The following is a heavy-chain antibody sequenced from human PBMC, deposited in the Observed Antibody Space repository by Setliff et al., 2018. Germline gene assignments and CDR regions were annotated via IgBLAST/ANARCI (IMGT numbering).Heavy chain of an antibody. D-gene: IGHD2-2*01. CDR1: GGSFSDSY. CDR2: INYLGNT. V-gene: IGHV4-34*01. CDR3: ARALGYCSRTSCYADAFDI. Sequence: SETLSLTCAVYGGSFSDSYWSWIRQPPGKGLEWIGDINYLGNTNYNPSLKTRVTISVDTSKNQFSLKLNYVTAADTAVYYCARALGYCSRTSCYADAFDIWGQGTMVTVSS. J-gene: IGHJ3*02.